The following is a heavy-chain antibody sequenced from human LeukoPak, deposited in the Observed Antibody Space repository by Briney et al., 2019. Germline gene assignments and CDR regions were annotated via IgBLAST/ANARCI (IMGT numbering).Heavy chain of an antibody. Sequence: SETLSLTCTVSGGSISSYYWSWIRQPAGKGLEWIGRIYTSGSTNYNPSLKSRVTMSVDTSKNQFSLKLSSVTAADTAVYYCASREPNPFDDAFDIWGQGTMVTVSS. CDR3: ASREPNPFDDAFDI. J-gene: IGHJ3*02. CDR1: GGSISSYY. CDR2: IYTSGST. D-gene: IGHD1-26*01. V-gene: IGHV4-4*07.